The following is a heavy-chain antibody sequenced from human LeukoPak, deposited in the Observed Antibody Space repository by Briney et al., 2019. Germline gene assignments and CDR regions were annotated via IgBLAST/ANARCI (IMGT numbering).Heavy chain of an antibody. Sequence: GGSLRLSCAASGFTFSSYGMHWVRQAPGKGLEWVAVIWYDGSNKYYADSAKGRFTISRDNSKNTLYLQMNSLRAEDTAVYYCARGRYSGTTYYFDYWGQGTLVTVSS. J-gene: IGHJ4*02. CDR1: GFTFSSYG. CDR3: ARGRYSGTTYYFDY. V-gene: IGHV3-33*01. CDR2: IWYDGSNK. D-gene: IGHD5-12*01.